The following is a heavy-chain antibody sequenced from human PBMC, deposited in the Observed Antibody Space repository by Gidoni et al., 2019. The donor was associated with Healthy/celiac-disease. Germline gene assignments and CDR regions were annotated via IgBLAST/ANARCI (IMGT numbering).Heavy chain of an antibody. J-gene: IGHJ6*02. CDR1: GGSVSSGSYY. V-gene: IGHV4-61*01. Sequence: QVQLQESGPGLVKPSETLSLTCTVSGGSVSSGSYYWSWIRQPPGKGLEWIGYIYYSGSTNYNPSLKSRVTISVDTSKNQFSLKLSSVTAADTAVYYCARDRNYDILTGYYNPYYYGMDVWGQGTTVTVSS. CDR3: ARDRNYDILTGYYNPYYYGMDV. D-gene: IGHD3-9*01. CDR2: IYYSGST.